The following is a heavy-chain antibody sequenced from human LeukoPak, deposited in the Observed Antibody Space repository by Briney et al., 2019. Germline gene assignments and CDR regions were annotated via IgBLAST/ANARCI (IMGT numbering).Heavy chain of an antibody. CDR1: GFTLSGHS. V-gene: IGHV3-21*01. Sequence: GGSLRLSCAATGFTLSGHSMNWVRQAPGKGLDWVSSISPTSAYIYYQDSVKGRFTISRVDAKNSLYLEMDSLRAEDTAVYYCARTIYYYESTSYFSDAFDVWGQGTMVTVSS. CDR3: ARTIYYYESTSYFSDAFDV. D-gene: IGHD3-22*01. CDR2: ISPTSAYI. J-gene: IGHJ3*01.